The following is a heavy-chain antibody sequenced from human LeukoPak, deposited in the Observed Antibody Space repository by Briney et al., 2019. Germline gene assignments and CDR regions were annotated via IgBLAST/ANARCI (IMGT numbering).Heavy chain of an antibody. CDR2: ISGSGGST. CDR1: GFTFSSSG. V-gene: IGHV3-23*01. CDR3: AKTGPYYFEF. J-gene: IGHJ4*02. Sequence: PGGSLRLSCAASGFTFSSSGMTWVRQAPGKGLEWDSAISGSGGSTYYPDSVKGRFTISRDNSKNTLYLQMNSLRAEDTAVYYCAKTGPYYFEFWGQGTLVTVSP.